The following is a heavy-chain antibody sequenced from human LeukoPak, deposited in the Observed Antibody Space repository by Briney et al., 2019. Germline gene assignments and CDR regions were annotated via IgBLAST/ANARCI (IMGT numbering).Heavy chain of an antibody. CDR2: IYYSGST. CDR3: XRXXRXXAXDI. Sequence: PSETLSLTCTVSGGSISSGGYYWSWIRQHPGKGLEWIGYIYYSGSTYYNPSLKSRVTISVDTSKNQFSLKLSSVTAADTAVYYCXRXXRXXAXDIWGQGTXVTVSS. J-gene: IGHJ3*02. V-gene: IGHV4-31*03. CDR1: GGSISSGGYY.